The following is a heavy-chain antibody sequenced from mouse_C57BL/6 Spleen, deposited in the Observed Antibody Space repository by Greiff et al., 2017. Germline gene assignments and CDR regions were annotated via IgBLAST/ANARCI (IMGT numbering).Heavy chain of an antibody. J-gene: IGHJ4*01. V-gene: IGHV5-9-1*02. CDR2: ISSGGDYI. Sequence: EVKLMESGEGLVKPGGSLKLSCAASGFTFSSYAMSWFRQTPEKRLEWVAYISSGGDYIYYADTVKGRFTISRDNARNTLYLQMSSLKSEDTAMYYCTRGGDYDGYAMDYWGQGTSVTVSS. D-gene: IGHD2-4*01. CDR1: GFTFSSYA. CDR3: TRGGDYDGYAMDY.